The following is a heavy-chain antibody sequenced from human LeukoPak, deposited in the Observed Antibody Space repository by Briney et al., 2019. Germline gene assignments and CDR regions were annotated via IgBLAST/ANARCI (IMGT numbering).Heavy chain of an antibody. CDR2: ISAYNGNT. V-gene: IGHV1-18*01. CDR1: GYTFTSYG. Sequence: GASVKVSCKASGYTFTSYGISWVRQAPGQGLEWMGWISAYNGNTNYAQKLQGRVTMTTDTSTSTAYMELRSLRSDDTAVYYCVRDSEIAAAEYYFDYWGQGTLVTVSS. D-gene: IGHD6-13*01. CDR3: VRDSEIAAAEYYFDY. J-gene: IGHJ4*02.